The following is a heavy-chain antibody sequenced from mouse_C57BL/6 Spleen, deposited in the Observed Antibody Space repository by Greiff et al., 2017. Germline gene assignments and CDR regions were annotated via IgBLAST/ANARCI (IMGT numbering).Heavy chain of an antibody. D-gene: IGHD2-4*01. CDR1: GYTFTSYT. CDR2: INPSSGYT. Sequence: QVQLKESGAELARPGASVKMSCKASGYTFTSYTMHWVKQRPGQGLEWIGYINPSSGYTKYNQKFKDKATLTADKSSSTAYMQLSSLTSEDAAVYYGARWGLRRGDYAMDYWGKGTSVTVSS. CDR3: ARWGLRRGDYAMDY. V-gene: IGHV1-4*01. J-gene: IGHJ4*01.